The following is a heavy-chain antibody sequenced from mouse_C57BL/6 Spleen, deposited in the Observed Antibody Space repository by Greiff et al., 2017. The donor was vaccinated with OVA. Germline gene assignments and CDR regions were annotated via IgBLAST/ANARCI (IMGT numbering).Heavy chain of an antibody. CDR2: IGPGSGST. V-gene: IGHV1-77*01. J-gene: IGHJ4*01. CDR3: ARSDYYGSSWGAMDY. Sequence: QVQLKQSGAELVKPGASVKISCKASGYTFTDYYINWVKQRPGPGLEWIGKIGPGSGSTYYNEKFKGKATLTADKSSSTAYMQLSSLTSEYSAVYFCARSDYYGSSWGAMDYWGQGTSVTVSS. CDR1: GYTFTDYY. D-gene: IGHD1-1*01.